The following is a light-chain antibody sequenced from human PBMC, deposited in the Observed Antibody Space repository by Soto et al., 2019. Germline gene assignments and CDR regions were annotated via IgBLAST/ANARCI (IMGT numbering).Light chain of an antibody. CDR3: QPYNSHII. CDR1: QSISSW. CDR2: DAS. J-gene: IGKJ5*01. Sequence: IQVHHWRSTVCTTVVYGKSVDFRASQSISSWLAWYQQKPGKAPKLLIYDASSLESGVPSRLSGSGSETELPPRLSSLPPDPIATSYCQPYNSHIIVGQGTRLEIK. V-gene: IGKV1-5*01.